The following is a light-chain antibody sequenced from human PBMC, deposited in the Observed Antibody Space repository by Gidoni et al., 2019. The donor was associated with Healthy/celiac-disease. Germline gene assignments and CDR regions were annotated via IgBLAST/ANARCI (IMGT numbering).Light chain of an antibody. Sequence: IVWPHPPGTLSLSPGERATLSCRASQSVSSSYLAWYQQKPGQAPRLLIYGASSRATGIPDRFSGSGSGTDFTLTISRLEPEDIAVYYCQQYGSSQFTFGPGTKVDIK. J-gene: IGKJ3*01. CDR1: QSVSSSY. CDR3: QQYGSSQFT. V-gene: IGKV3-20*01. CDR2: GAS.